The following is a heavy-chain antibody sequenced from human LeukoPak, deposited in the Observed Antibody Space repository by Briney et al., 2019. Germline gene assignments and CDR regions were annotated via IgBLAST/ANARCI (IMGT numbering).Heavy chain of an antibody. CDR1: GGSISSYY. D-gene: IGHD1-20*01. Sequence: SETLSLTCTVSGGSISSYYWSWIRQPPGKGLEWIGYIYYSGSTNYNPSLKSRVTISVDTSKNQFSLKLSSVTAADTAVYYCARAVYNWNYYYYMDVWGKGTTVTVSS. CDR3: ARAVYNWNYYYYMDV. V-gene: IGHV4-59*01. CDR2: IYYSGST. J-gene: IGHJ6*03.